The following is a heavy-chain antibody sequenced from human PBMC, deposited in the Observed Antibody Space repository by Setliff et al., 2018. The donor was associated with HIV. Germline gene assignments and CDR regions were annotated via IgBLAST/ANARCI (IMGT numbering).Heavy chain of an antibody. CDR2: IYPGDSDT. J-gene: IGHJ6*03. Sequence: GESLKISCEGSGYSFTNYWIGWVRQMPGKGPEWMVIIYPGDSDTRYSPSFQGQVTISADKSISTAYLQWSSLKASDTAMYYCARFVHSSGWYSSSYYYYMDVWGKGTTVTVSS. D-gene: IGHD3-22*01. V-gene: IGHV5-51*01. CDR3: ARFVHSSGWYSSSYYYYMDV. CDR1: GYSFTNYW.